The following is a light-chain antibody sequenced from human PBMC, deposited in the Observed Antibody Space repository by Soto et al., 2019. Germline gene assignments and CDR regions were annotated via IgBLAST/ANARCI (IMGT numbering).Light chain of an antibody. CDR2: EVT. V-gene: IGLV2-14*01. CDR1: TNDVGGYNY. CDR3: NSYTSSTSLPYV. J-gene: IGLJ1*01. Sequence: SALTQPASVSGSPGQSITISCTGTTNDVGGYNYVSWYQQHPGKAPKLLIFEVTSRPSGVSHRFSGSKSGNTASLTISALQAEDEADYFCNSYTSSTSLPYVFGTGTKLTVL.